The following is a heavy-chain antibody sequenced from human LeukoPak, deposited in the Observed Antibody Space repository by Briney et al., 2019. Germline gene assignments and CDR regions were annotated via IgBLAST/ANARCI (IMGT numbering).Heavy chain of an antibody. J-gene: IGHJ4*02. D-gene: IGHD1-7*01. V-gene: IGHV3-23*01. CDR3: AKDERNWNYNLASQTYD. CDR1: GFTFSSYA. Sequence: GSXRLSCAASGFTFSSYAMSWVRQAPGKGLEWVSAISGSGVSTYYADSVKGRFTVSRDNSKNTLYLQMSSLRAEDTAVYYCAKDERNWNYNLASQTYDWGQGTLVTVSS. CDR2: ISGSGVST.